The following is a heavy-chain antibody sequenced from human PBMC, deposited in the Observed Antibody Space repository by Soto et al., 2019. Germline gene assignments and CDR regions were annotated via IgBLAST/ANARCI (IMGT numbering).Heavy chain of an antibody. Sequence: GGSLRLCCAACGLTFSSYAMSWVRQAPGKGLEWVSAISGSGGSTYYADSVKGRFTISRDNSKNTLYLQMNSLRAEDTAVYYCATPARYFDRYFDYWGQGTLVTVSS. CDR1: GLTFSSYA. CDR2: ISGSGGST. CDR3: ATPARYFDRYFDY. J-gene: IGHJ4*02. V-gene: IGHV3-23*01. D-gene: IGHD3-9*01.